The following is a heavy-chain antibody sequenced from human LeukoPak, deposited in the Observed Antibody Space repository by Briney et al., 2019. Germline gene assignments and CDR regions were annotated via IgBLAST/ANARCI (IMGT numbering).Heavy chain of an antibody. Sequence: ASVKVSCKASGYTFTGYYMHWVRQAPGQGLEWMGWINPNSGGTNYAQKFQGRVTMTRDTSISTAYMELSRLRSDDTAVYYCARGNYGDYPIPDYWGQGTLVTVSS. J-gene: IGHJ4*02. CDR1: GYTFTGYY. CDR3: ARGNYGDYPIPDY. D-gene: IGHD4-17*01. CDR2: INPNSGGT. V-gene: IGHV1-2*02.